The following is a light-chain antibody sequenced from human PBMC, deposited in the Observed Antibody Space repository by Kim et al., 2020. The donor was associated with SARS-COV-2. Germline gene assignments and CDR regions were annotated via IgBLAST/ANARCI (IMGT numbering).Light chain of an antibody. CDR1: NIGSKS. Sequence: YELTQPPSVSVAPGKTARITCGGNNIGSKSVHWYQQKPGQAPVLVIYYDSDRPSGIPERFSGSNSGNTATLTISRVEAGDEADYYCQVWDSSSDHPVFG. CDR3: QVWDSSSDHPV. V-gene: IGLV3-21*04. J-gene: IGLJ2*01. CDR2: YDS.